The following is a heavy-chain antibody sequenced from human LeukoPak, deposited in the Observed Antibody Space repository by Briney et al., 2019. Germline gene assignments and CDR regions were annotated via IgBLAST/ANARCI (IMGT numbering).Heavy chain of an antibody. J-gene: IGHJ4*02. CDR1: GFTFSDYH. Sequence: PGGSLRLSCAASGFTFSDYHMSWLRQAPGKGLEWVSYISSSSSYTNYADSVKGRFTISRDNAKNSLYLQMNSLRAEDTAVYYCARDRGSYSSSWYVPGYWGQGTLVTVAS. CDR2: ISSSSSYT. V-gene: IGHV3-11*05. CDR3: ARDRGSYSSSWYVPGY. D-gene: IGHD6-13*01.